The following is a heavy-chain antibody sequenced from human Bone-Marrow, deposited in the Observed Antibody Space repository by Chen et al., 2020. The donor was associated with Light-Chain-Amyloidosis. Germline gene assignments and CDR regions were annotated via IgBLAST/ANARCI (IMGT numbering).Heavy chain of an antibody. J-gene: IGHJ4*02. CDR3: AKDRGFSYGYGFDY. V-gene: IGHV3-23*04. Sequence: EVQLVESGAGLVQPGASLRLSCAASVFPFPSYAMSWVRQAPGKGLGWVSIISATGGSFYYADSVKGRFTISRDNSKNTQYLQINNLRAEDTAVYYGAKDRGFSYGYGFDYWGQGTLVTVSS. CDR1: VFPFPSYA. CDR2: ISATGGSF. D-gene: IGHD5-18*01.